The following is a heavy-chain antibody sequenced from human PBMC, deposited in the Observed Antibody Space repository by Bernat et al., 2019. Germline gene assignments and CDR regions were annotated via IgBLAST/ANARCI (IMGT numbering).Heavy chain of an antibody. CDR2: INNNGGGT. D-gene: IGHD1-1*01. CDR3: VKGWNGDY. Sequence: EVQLAASGGGLIQPGGSVRLSCSASGFSFSGYAMHWARQAPGKGLEYVSAINNNGGGTYYADSVKGRFTISRDNSRNTLYLQMSSLRTEDTAVYYCVKGWNGDYFAQGTLVTVSS. V-gene: IGHV3-64D*06. CDR1: GFSFSGYA. J-gene: IGHJ4*02.